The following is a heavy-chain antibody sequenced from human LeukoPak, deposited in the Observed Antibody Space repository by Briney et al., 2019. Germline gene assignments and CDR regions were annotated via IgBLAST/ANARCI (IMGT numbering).Heavy chain of an antibody. CDR1: GFTFSSYT. CDR2: ISSSGGTA. CDR3: ARAHGGLVPTIAFDY. J-gene: IGHJ4*02. V-gene: IGHV3-23*01. Sequence: GGSLRLSCAASGFTFSSYTMSWVRQAPGKGLEWVSGISSSGGTAYYADSVKGRFTISRDNSKNTLCLQMNSLRAEDTAVYYCARAHGGLVPTIAFDYWGQGTLVTVSS. D-gene: IGHD5-12*01.